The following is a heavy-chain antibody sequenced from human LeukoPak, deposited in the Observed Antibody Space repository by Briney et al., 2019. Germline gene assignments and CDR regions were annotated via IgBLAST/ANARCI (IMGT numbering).Heavy chain of an antibody. CDR2: INHSGST. J-gene: IGHJ4*02. CDR1: GGSFSGYY. Sequence: SETLSLTCAVYGGSFSGYYWSWIRQPPGKGLEWIGEINHSGSTNYNPSLKSRVTISVDTSKNQFSLKLSSVTAADTAVYYCASGGNTVTTQYYFDYWGQGTLVTVSS. D-gene: IGHD4-17*01. V-gene: IGHV4-34*01. CDR3: ASGGNTVTTQYYFDY.